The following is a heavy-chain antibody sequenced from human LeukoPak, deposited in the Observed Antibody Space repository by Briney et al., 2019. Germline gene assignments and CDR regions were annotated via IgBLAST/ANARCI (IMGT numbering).Heavy chain of an antibody. CDR2: IYHSGST. V-gene: IGHV4-38-2*02. J-gene: IGHJ4*02. CDR3: ASSGWYEGGVY. Sequence: SETLSLTCTVSGYSISSGYYWAWIRQPPGKGLEWIGSIYHSGSTYYNPSLKSRVTISVDTSKNQFSLKLSSVTAADTAVYYCASSGWYEGGVYWGQGTLVTVSS. D-gene: IGHD6-19*01. CDR1: GYSISSGYY.